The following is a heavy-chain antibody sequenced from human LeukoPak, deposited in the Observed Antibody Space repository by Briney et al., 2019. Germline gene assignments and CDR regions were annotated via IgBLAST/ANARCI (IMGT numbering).Heavy chain of an antibody. V-gene: IGHV3-33*06. CDR3: AKAGDNSGYYPAFYYYMDV. CDR1: GFTFNSNG. Sequence: GGFLRLSCAASGFTFNSNGMHWVRQAPGKGLEGEALIWYDGSNNYYADSVKGRFTISRDNSKNTLYLQMDSLRAEDTAVYYCAKAGDNSGYYPAFYYYMDVWGRGTTITVSS. J-gene: IGHJ6*03. CDR2: IWYDGSNN. D-gene: IGHD3-22*01.